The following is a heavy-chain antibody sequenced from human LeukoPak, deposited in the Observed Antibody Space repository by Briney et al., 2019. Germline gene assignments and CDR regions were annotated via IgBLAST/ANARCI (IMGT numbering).Heavy chain of an antibody. CDR1: GFSRSTRGIC. D-gene: IGHD3-22*01. V-gene: IGHV2-70*11. Sequence: SGPALVKPTQTLTLTFTFSGFSRSTRGICVSWIRQPPGKALEWLARNDWDDDKYYSTSLKTRLTISKDTSKNQVVLTMTNMDPVDTATYYCARTPFHYDSSGYYYPELDYWGQGTLVTVSS. CDR3: ARTPFHYDSSGYYYPELDY. J-gene: IGHJ4*02. CDR2: NDWDDDK.